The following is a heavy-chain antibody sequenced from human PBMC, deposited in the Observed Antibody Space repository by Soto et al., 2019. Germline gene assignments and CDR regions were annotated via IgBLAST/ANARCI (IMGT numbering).Heavy chain of an antibody. D-gene: IGHD1-26*01. CDR3: AKWESNGSYSYYFDY. CDR1: GFTCSSLA. J-gene: IGHJ4*02. V-gene: IGHV3-23*01. CDR2: ISGSGGST. Sequence: GRSLRLSCAAVGFTCSSLAMRWVRQAPGKGLEWVSAISGSGGSTYYADSVKGRFTISRDNSKNTLYLQMNSLRAEDTAVYYCAKWESNGSYSYYFDYWGQGTLFTVS.